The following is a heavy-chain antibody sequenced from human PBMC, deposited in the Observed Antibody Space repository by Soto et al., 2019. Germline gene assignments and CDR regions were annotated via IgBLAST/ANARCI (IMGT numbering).Heavy chain of an antibody. CDR2: ISAYNGNT. Sequence: ASVKVSCKASGYTFTSYGISWVRQAPGQGLEWMGWISAYNGNTNYAQKLQGRVTMTTDTSTSTAYMELRRLRSDDTAVYYCARVRVRGVIDGMDVWRQGTTVTVSS. J-gene: IGHJ6*02. CDR3: ARVRVRGVIDGMDV. D-gene: IGHD3-10*01. CDR1: GYTFTSYG. V-gene: IGHV1-18*01.